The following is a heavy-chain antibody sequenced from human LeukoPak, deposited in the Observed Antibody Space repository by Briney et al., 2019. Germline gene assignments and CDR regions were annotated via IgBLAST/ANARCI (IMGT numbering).Heavy chain of an antibody. D-gene: IGHD1-14*01. V-gene: IGHV3-74*01. CDR3: AALDNGRDY. CDR1: GFTFDDYA. Sequence: PGGSLRLSCAASGFTFDDYAMHWIRHAPGKGLVWVSRIKRDGSSPAYADSVKGRFTISRDNAKNTLYLQMNSLRAEDTAVYYCAALDNGRDYWGQGTLVTVSS. CDR2: IKRDGSSP. J-gene: IGHJ4*02.